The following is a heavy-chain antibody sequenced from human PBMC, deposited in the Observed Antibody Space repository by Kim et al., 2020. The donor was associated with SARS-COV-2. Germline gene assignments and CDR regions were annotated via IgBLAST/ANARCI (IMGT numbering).Heavy chain of an antibody. CDR3: ARVKLGDLAECFQH. Sequence: ASVKVSCKASGYTFTGYYMHWVRQAPGQGLEWMGRINPINGGTNYAQKFQGRVTMTRDTSISTAYMEVSKLRSDDTAVYYCARVKLGDLAECFQHWGQGT. J-gene: IGHJ1*01. CDR1: GYTFTGYY. V-gene: IGHV1-2*06. D-gene: IGHD4-17*01. CDR2: INPINGGT.